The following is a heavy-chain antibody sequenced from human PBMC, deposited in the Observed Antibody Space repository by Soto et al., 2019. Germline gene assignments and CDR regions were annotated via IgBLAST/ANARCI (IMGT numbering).Heavy chain of an antibody. CDR3: ARERIVVVPAAILYYGMDV. V-gene: IGHV4-4*02. D-gene: IGHD2-2*02. Sequence: PSETLSLTCAVSGGSISSSNWWSWVRQPPGKGLEWIGEIYHSGSTNYNPSLKSRVTISVDKSKNQFSLKLSSVTAADTAVYYCARERIVVVPAAILYYGMDVWGQGTTVTVSS. CDR1: GGSISSSNW. J-gene: IGHJ6*02. CDR2: IYHSGST.